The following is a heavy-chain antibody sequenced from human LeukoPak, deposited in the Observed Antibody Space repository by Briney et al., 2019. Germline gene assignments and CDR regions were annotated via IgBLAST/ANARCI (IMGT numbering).Heavy chain of an antibody. V-gene: IGHV4-59*08. CDR1: GDSASSDY. CDR3: AGRGQRYFRD. CDR2: VYDSGTT. Sequence: PSEALSLTCTVSGDSASSDYWSWIRQPPGKRLEWIRYVYDSGTTAYNPSLKSRLTISLDTSKNQFSLNLTSVTAADTAVYYCAGRGQRYFRDWGQGILVTVSS. J-gene: IGHJ1*01.